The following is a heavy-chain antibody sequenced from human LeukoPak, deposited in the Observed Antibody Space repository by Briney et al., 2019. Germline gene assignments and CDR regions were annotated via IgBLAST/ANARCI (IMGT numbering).Heavy chain of an antibody. Sequence: PGGPLRLSCAASGFTFSNAWMSWVRQAPGEGLEWVGRIKSKGDGGTTDYAAPVKGRFTISRDDSKNTLSLQMNSLKTEDTAVYYCTTGGVYYDTSGLRGLFDYWGQGTLVTVSS. J-gene: IGHJ4*02. D-gene: IGHD3-22*01. CDR2: IKSKGDGGTT. CDR3: TTGGVYYDTSGLRGLFDY. V-gene: IGHV3-15*01. CDR1: GFTFSNAW.